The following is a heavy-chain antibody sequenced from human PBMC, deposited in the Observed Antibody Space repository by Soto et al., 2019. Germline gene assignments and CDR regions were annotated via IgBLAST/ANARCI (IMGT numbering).Heavy chain of an antibody. Sequence: QVQLVQSGAEVKKPGSSVKVSCKASGGTFSSYAITWVRQAPGQGLEWMGGIIRIFGTANYAQKFQARVTITADESTSTAYMELSSLRSEDTAVYYCARDRGPSSGYYPYWFDPWGRGTLVTVSS. CDR2: IIRIFGTA. CDR1: GGTFSSYA. CDR3: ARDRGPSSGYYPYWFDP. V-gene: IGHV1-69*12. J-gene: IGHJ5*02. D-gene: IGHD3-22*01.